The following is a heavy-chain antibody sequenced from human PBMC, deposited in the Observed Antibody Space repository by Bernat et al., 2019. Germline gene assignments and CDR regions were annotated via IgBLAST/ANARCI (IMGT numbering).Heavy chain of an antibody. CDR1: GGSISSYY. J-gene: IGHJ4*02. Sequence: QVQLQESGPGLVKPSETLSLTCTVSGGSISSYYWSWIRQPPGKGLEWIGYIYYSGSTNYNPSLKSRVNISVNTSKNQFSLKLSSVTAADTAVYYCATGHPVDYWGQGTLVTVSS. CDR3: ATGHPVDY. D-gene: IGHD4-17*01. V-gene: IGHV4-59*01. CDR2: IYYSGST.